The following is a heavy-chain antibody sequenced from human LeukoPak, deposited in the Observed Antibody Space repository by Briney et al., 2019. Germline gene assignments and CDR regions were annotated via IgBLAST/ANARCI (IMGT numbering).Heavy chain of an antibody. CDR1: GYTFTSYG. J-gene: IGHJ6*02. V-gene: IGHV1-18*01. CDR2: ISAYNGNT. CDR3: ARDRMVALPRGMDV. Sequence: ASVKVSCKASGYTFTSYGISWVRQAPGQGLEWMGWISAYNGNTNYAQKLQGRVTVTTDTSTSTAYMELRSLRSDDTAVYYCARDRMVALPRGMDVWGQGTTVTVSS. D-gene: IGHD4/OR15-4a*01.